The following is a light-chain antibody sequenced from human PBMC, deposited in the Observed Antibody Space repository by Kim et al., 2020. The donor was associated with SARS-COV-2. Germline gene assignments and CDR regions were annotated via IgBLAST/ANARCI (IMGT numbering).Light chain of an antibody. CDR3: LQHNAFPPT. V-gene: IGKV1-17*01. CDR2: GAS. CDR1: QGVSDD. J-gene: IGKJ2*01. Sequence: DIQMTQSPSSLSASVGDRVTITCRASQGVSDDLAWYQQKPGKAPKRLIYGASILQTGVPSRFSGSGSGTEFTLTITGLQPEDFTTYYCLQHNAFPPTFGQWTKLEI.